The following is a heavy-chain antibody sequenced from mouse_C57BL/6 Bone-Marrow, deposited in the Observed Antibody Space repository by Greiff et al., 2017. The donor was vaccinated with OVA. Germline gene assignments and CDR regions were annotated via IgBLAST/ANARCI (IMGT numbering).Heavy chain of an antibody. CDR1: GFTFSSYG. Sequence: DVHLVESGGDLVKPGGSLKLSCAASGFTFSSYGMSWVRQTPDKRLEWVATISSGGSYTYYPDRVKGRFTISRDNAKNTLYLQMSSLKSEDTAMYYCARHDYYGSSWYFDVWGTGTTVTVSS. J-gene: IGHJ1*03. CDR3: ARHDYYGSSWYFDV. D-gene: IGHD1-1*01. CDR2: ISSGGSYT. V-gene: IGHV5-6*01.